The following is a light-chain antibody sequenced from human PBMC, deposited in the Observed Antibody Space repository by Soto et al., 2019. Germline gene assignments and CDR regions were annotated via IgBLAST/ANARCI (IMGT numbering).Light chain of an antibody. J-gene: IGKJ1*01. CDR2: GAS. CDR3: QQFGRSPPSWT. V-gene: IGKV3-20*01. CDR1: QSVSSNY. Sequence: ETVLTQSPGTLSLSPGERATLSCRASQSVSSNYLAWYQQKPGQAPRLRIYGASTRATGIPDRFSGSGSGTDFTLTISILEPEDFAVYYCQQFGRSPPSWTFGQGTKVEIK.